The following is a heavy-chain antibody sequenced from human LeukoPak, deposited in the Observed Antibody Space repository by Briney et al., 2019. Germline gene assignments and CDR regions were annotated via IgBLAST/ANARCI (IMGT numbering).Heavy chain of an antibody. Sequence: PGGSLRLSCAASGFTFSSYSMNWVRQAPGKGLEWVSSISSSSSYIYYADSVKGRFTISRDNAKNSLYLQMNSLRAEDTAVYYCASDGPTTTYGSGRAAIAHWGQGTLVTVSS. CDR3: ASDGPTTTYGSGRAAIAH. CDR2: ISSSSSYI. V-gene: IGHV3-21*01. J-gene: IGHJ4*02. D-gene: IGHD3-10*01. CDR1: GFTFSSYS.